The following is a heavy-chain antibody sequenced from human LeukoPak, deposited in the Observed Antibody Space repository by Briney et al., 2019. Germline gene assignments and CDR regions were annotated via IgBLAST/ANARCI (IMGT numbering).Heavy chain of an antibody. D-gene: IGHD3-22*01. CDR2: IYPGDSDT. CDR3: ARHQYYYDSSGYYSLFFDY. J-gene: IGHJ4*02. CDR1: GYKFTSYW. V-gene: IGHV5-51*01. Sequence: GESLKISCKDSGYKFTSYWIGWVRQMPGKGLEWMGIIYPGDSDTRYSPSFQGQVTISADKSISTAYLQWSSLKASDTAMYYCARHQYYYDSSGYYSLFFDYWGQGTLVTVSS.